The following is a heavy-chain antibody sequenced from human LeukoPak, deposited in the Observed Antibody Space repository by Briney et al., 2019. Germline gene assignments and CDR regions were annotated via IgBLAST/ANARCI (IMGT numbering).Heavy chain of an antibody. V-gene: IGHV4-39*01. CDR2: IFYSGST. D-gene: IGHD3/OR15-3a*01. Sequence: SESLSLTCTVSGGSISSSKYYWDWIRQPPGKGLEWIGSIFYSGSTYYNPSLKSRITISVDTSRNQFSLKLNSVTAADTAVYYCARQTGSGLFILPGGQGTLVTVSS. J-gene: IGHJ4*02. CDR3: ARQTGSGLFILP. CDR1: GGSISSSKYY.